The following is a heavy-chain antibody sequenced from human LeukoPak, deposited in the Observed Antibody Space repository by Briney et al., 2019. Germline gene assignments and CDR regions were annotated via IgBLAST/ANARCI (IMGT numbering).Heavy chain of an antibody. V-gene: IGHV4-31*03. J-gene: IGHJ4*02. Sequence: SQTLSLTCTVSGGSISSGGYYWSWIRQHPGKGLEWIGYIYYSGSTYYNPSLKSRVTISVDTSKNQFSLKLSSVTAADTAVYYCARTYYYGSGSSVSFRYFDYWGQGTLVTVSS. CDR1: GGSISSGGYY. CDR3: ARTYYYGSGSSVSFRYFDY. CDR2: IYYSGST. D-gene: IGHD3-10*01.